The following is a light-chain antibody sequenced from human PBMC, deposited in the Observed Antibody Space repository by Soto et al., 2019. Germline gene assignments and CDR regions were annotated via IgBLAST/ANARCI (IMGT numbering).Light chain of an antibody. J-gene: IGKJ5*01. V-gene: IGKV3-15*01. CDR1: QSVNTN. CDR3: QQRSNWPPIP. Sequence: EIVITQSPDTLSASPGERATLSCSASQSVNTNLAWYQQKAGQAPRLLIYGASTRATGIPARFSGSGSGTDFTLTIRSLEPEDFAVYYCQQRSNWPPIPFGQGTRREIK. CDR2: GAS.